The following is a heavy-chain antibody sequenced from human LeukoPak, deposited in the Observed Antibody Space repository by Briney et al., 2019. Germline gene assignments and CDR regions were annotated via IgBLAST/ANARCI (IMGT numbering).Heavy chain of an antibody. D-gene: IGHD6-19*01. Sequence: GASVKVSCKASGGTFSSYAISWVRQAPGQGLEWMGRIIPTFGIANYAQKFQGRVTITADKSTSTAYMELSSLRSEDTAVYCCTVAGTGMLDYWGQGTLVTVSS. CDR2: IIPTFGIA. CDR3: TVAGTGMLDY. CDR1: GGTFSSYA. V-gene: IGHV1-69*04. J-gene: IGHJ4*02.